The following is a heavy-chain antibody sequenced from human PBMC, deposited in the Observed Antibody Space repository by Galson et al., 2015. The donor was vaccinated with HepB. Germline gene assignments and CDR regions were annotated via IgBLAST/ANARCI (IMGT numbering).Heavy chain of an antibody. J-gene: IGHJ4*02. CDR1: GFTFSSYA. Sequence: SLRLSCAASGFTFSSYAMSWVRQAPGKGLEWVSAISGSGGSTYYADSVKGRFTISRDNSKNTLYLQMNSLRAEDTAVYYCAKHLSYDSSGYYYGYWGQGTLVTVSS. D-gene: IGHD3-22*01. CDR3: AKHLSYDSSGYYYGY. V-gene: IGHV3-23*01. CDR2: ISGSGGST.